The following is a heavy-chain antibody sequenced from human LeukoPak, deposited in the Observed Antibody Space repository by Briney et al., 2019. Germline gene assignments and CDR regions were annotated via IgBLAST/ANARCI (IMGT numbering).Heavy chain of an antibody. Sequence: GASLRLSCAASGFTFNFYAMSWVRQAPGKGLEWVSGISGSGSTTYYADSVKGRFTISRDNSKNTLYLQMNSLRVEDTAVYYCAKSSGSGPYFYGMDVWGHGTTVTVSS. V-gene: IGHV3-23*01. CDR1: GFTFNFYA. J-gene: IGHJ6*02. D-gene: IGHD3-10*01. CDR3: AKSSGSGPYFYGMDV. CDR2: ISGSGSTT.